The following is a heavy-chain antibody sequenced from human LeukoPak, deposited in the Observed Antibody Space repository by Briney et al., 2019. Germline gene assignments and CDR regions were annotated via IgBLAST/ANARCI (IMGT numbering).Heavy chain of an antibody. CDR2: IYSGGST. V-gene: IGHV3-53*01. CDR3: ASIPLYGDVGEFDY. CDR1: GFTVASNY. D-gene: IGHD4-17*01. J-gene: IGHJ4*02. Sequence: GGSLRLSCAASGFTVASNYMNWVRQAPGKGLEWVSVIYSGGSTYYADSVKGRFTISRDNSKNTLYLQMNSLRAEDTAVYYCASIPLYGDVGEFDYWGQGTLVTVSS.